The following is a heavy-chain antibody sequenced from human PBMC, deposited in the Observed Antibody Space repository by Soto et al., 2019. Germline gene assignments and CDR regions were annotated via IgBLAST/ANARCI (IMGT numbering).Heavy chain of an antibody. Sequence: SETLSLTCTVSGGSISSGDYYWSWIRQPPGKGLEWIGYIFYSGSTYCNPSLKSRVSISVDTSKNQFSLKLSSVTAADTAVYYCARYSGYEGLRFDPWGQGTLVTVSS. CDR3: ARYSGYEGLRFDP. CDR2: IFYSGST. CDR1: GGSISSGDYY. V-gene: IGHV4-30-4*01. J-gene: IGHJ5*02. D-gene: IGHD5-12*01.